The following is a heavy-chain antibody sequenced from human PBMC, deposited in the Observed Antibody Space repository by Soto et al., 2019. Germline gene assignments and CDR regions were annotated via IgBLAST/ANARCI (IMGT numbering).Heavy chain of an antibody. CDR3: AKDSVQLWSRLYGMDV. Sequence: PGGFLRLSCAASGFTFSSYAMSWVRQAPGKGLEWVSAISGSGGSTYYADSVKGRFTISRDNSKNTLYLQMNSLRAEDTAVYYCAKDSVQLWSRLYGMDVWGQGTTVTVSS. D-gene: IGHD5-18*01. CDR1: GFTFSSYA. V-gene: IGHV3-23*01. J-gene: IGHJ6*02. CDR2: ISGSGGST.